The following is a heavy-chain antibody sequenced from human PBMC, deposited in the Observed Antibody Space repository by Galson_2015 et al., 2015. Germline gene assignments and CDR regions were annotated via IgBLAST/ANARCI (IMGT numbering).Heavy chain of an antibody. CDR2: INQDGSGR. Sequence: SLRLSCAASAFTFTTYWMGWLRQAPGKGPEWVANINQDGSGRYYVDSVKGRFTISRDNTQNSLYLQMHSLRAEDTAIYYCARRITATGTYDYWGQGTLVTVSS. V-gene: IGHV3-7*01. J-gene: IGHJ4*02. D-gene: IGHD6-13*01. CDR3: ARRITATGTYDY. CDR1: AFTFTTYW.